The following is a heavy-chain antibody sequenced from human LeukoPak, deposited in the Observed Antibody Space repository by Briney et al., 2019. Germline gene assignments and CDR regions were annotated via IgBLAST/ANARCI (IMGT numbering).Heavy chain of an antibody. CDR2: INHSGST. Sequence: SETLSLTCAIYGGSFSGYYWSWIRQPPGKGLEWIGEINHSGSTNYNPSLKSRVTISVDTSKNQFSLKLSSVTAADTAVYYCARRHYYGSGSYYKKGFDYWGQGTLVTVSS. D-gene: IGHD3-10*01. J-gene: IGHJ4*02. CDR3: ARRHYYGSGSYYKKGFDY. V-gene: IGHV4-34*01. CDR1: GGSFSGYY.